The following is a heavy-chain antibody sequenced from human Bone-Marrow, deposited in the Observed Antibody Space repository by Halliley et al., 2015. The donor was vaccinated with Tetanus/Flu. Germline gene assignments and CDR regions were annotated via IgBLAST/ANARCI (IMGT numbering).Heavy chain of an antibody. CDR3: FLDGGPHILGGSFET. CDR1: GYGFTNSW. J-gene: IGHJ3*02. Sequence: QLVQSGAELKKPGESLTISCKGFGYGFTNSWIGWVRQMPGKGLEWVAIIYPGDSGVRYSPSFEGQVTISADKSLRTAYLQWSSLKASDTAMYYCFLDGGPHILGGSFETWGQGTMVIVSS. D-gene: IGHD3-16*01. CDR2: IYPGDSGV. V-gene: IGHV5-51*03.